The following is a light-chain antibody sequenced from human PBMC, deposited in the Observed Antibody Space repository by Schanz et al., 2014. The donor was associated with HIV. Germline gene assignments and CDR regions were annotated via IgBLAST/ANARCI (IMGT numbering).Light chain of an antibody. V-gene: IGKV3-15*01. CDR2: GAS. J-gene: IGKJ1*01. CDR1: QSVSSN. Sequence: EIVMTQSPATLSVSPGERATLSCRASQSVSSNLAWYQQKPGQAPRLLIYGASTRATGIPARFSGSGSRADFTLTISRLEPEDFAVYYCQHYGSSLWTFGQGTKVEIK. CDR3: QHYGSSLWT.